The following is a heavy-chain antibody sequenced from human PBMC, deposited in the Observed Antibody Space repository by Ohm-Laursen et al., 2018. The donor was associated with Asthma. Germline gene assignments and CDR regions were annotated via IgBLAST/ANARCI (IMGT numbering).Heavy chain of an antibody. V-gene: IGHV1-69*10. D-gene: IGHD3-22*01. Sequence: ASVKVSCKASGGTFSSYAISWVRQAPGQGLEWVGAIIPIFDIPNYAEKFQGRVTITADKSTSTAYMELSSLRSGDTAVYYCARDHSSGYSFNFDYWGQGTLVTVSS. CDR1: GGTFSSYA. CDR3: ARDHSSGYSFNFDY. J-gene: IGHJ4*02. CDR2: IIPIFDIP.